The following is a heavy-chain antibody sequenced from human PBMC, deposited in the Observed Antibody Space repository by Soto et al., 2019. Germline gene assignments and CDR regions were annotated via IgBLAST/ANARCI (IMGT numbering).Heavy chain of an antibody. D-gene: IGHD3-22*01. J-gene: IGHJ4*02. CDR2: IRSKAYGGTT. V-gene: IGHV3-49*04. CDR1: GFTFGDYA. Sequence: LRLSCTASGFTFGDYAMSWVRQAPGKGLEWVGFIRSKAYGGTTEYAASVKGRFTISRDDSKSIAYLQMNSLKTEDTAVYYCSRDFYDSSTPGLAYWGQGTLVTVSS. CDR3: SRDFYDSSTPGLAY.